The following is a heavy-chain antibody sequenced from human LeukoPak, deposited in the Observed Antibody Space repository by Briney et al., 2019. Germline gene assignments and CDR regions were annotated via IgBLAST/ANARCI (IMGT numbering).Heavy chain of an antibody. D-gene: IGHD6-19*01. J-gene: IGHJ4*02. Sequence: PGGSLRLSCAASGFTFSSYAMSWVRQAPGKGLEWVSAITGSGGSTYYADSVKGRFTISRDNSKNTLYLQMNSLRVEDTAVYYCAKGGSGWYLYYFDYWGQGTLVTVSS. CDR1: GFTFSSYA. CDR3: AKGGSGWYLYYFDY. V-gene: IGHV3-23*01. CDR2: ITGSGGST.